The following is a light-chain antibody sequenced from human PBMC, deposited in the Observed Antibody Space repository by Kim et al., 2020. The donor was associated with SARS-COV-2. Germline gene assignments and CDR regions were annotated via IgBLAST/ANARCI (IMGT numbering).Light chain of an antibody. Sequence: GERVTITCRASQSISSWLAWYQQKPGKAPKLLIYDASSLESGVPSRFSGSGSGTEFTLTISSLQPDDFATYYCQQYNSYPDTFGQGTKLEI. CDR2: DAS. V-gene: IGKV1-5*01. J-gene: IGKJ2*01. CDR1: QSISSW. CDR3: QQYNSYPDT.